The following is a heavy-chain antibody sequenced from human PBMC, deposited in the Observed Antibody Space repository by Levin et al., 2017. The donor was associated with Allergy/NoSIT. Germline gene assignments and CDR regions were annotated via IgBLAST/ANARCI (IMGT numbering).Heavy chain of an antibody. CDR2: INHSGST. V-gene: IGHV4-34*01. D-gene: IGHD4-17*01. CDR1: GGSFSGYY. J-gene: IGHJ4*02. Sequence: SETLSLTCAVYGGSFSGYYWSWIRQPPGKGLEWIGEINHSGSTNYNPSLKSRVTISVDTSKNQFSLKLSSVTAADTAVYYCARDWITVTTIDYWGQGTLVTVSS. CDR3: ARDWITVTTIDY.